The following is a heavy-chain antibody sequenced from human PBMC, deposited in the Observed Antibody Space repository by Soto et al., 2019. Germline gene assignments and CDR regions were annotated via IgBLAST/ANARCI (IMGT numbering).Heavy chain of an antibody. Sequence: GGSLRLSCAASGFTFSDYYMSWIRQAPGKGLEWVSYISSSSSYTNYADSVKGRFTISRDNAKNSLYLQMNSLRAEDTAVYYCARENYGSGSYFPRGAFDIWGQGTMVTVSS. D-gene: IGHD3-10*01. J-gene: IGHJ3*02. CDR1: GFTFSDYY. CDR3: ARENYGSGSYFPRGAFDI. CDR2: ISSSSSYT. V-gene: IGHV3-11*05.